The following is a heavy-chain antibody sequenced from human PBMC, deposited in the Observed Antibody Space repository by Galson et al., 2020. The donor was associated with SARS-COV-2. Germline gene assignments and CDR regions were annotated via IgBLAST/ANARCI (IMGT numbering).Heavy chain of an antibody. CDR1: GLAFSNYG. D-gene: IGHD3-16*01. V-gene: IGHV3-23*01. J-gene: IGHJ1*01. Sequence: GGSLRLSCAASGLAFSNYGMAWVRQAPGKGLEWVSSISGNGGSTYYADSVKGRFTISRDNSKNTLYLQMNSLRAEDTAVYYCAEKRWGLDLAAGYFHHWGQGTLVTVSS. CDR2: ISGNGGST. CDR3: AEKRWGLDLAAGYFHH.